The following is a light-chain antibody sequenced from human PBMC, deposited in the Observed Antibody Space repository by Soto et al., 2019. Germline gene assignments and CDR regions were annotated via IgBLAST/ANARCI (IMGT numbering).Light chain of an antibody. CDR3: AVGEDSLNSVV. CDR1: NSNIGSKT. J-gene: IGLJ2*01. V-gene: IGLV1-44*01. CDR2: HNN. Sequence: QSVLTQPPSASGTPVQRGTISCSGSNSNIGSKTVNWYHQLPGTAPKLLFDHNNQRTSGVPDRFSGSKSGTSAPLAISGLQSEDEADYYCAVGEDSLNSVVFGGGTKLTVL.